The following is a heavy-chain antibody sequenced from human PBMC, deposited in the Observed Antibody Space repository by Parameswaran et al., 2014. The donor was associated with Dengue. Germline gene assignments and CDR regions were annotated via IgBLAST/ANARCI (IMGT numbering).Heavy chain of an antibody. Sequence: WIRQPPGKGLEWVSAISGSGGSTYYADSVKGRFTISRDNSKNTLYLQMNSLRAEDTAVYYCAKGGYCSSTSCYTHYYYYMDVWGKGTTVTVSS. V-gene: IGHV3-23*01. CDR3: AKGGYCSSTSCYTHYYYYMDV. J-gene: IGHJ6*03. CDR2: ISGSGGST. D-gene: IGHD2-2*02.